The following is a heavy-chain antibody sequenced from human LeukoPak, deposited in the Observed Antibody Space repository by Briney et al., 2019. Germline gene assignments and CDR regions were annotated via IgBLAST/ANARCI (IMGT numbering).Heavy chain of an antibody. CDR2: ISAYNGNT. Sequence: ASVKVSCKDSGYTFTSYGISWVRQAPGQGLEWMGWISAYNGNTNYAQKLQGRVTMTTDTSTSTAYMELRSLRSDDTAVYYCARDTDIVVVPAAPDYWGQGTLVTVSS. CDR3: ARDTDIVVVPAAPDY. J-gene: IGHJ4*02. CDR1: GYTFTSYG. V-gene: IGHV1-18*01. D-gene: IGHD2-2*01.